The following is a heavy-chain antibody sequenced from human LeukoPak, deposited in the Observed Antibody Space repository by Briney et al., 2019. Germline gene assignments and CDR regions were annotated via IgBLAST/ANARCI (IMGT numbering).Heavy chain of an antibody. CDR2: IYTSGST. J-gene: IGHJ4*02. D-gene: IGHD1-26*01. CDR3: ARIVGGTHFDY. V-gene: IGHV4-61*02. CDR1: GGSISSGSYY. Sequence: SETLSLTCTVSGGSISSGSYYWSWIRQPAGKGLEWIGRIYTSGSTNYNPSLKSRVTISVDTSKNQFSLKLSSVTAADTAVYYCARIVGGTHFDYWGQGTLVTVSS.